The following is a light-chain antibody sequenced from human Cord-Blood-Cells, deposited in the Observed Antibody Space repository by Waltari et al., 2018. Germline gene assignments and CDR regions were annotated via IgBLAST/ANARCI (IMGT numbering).Light chain of an antibody. CDR1: QSISSY. CDR2: AAS. V-gene: IGKV1-39*01. J-gene: IGKJ2*01. Sequence: DIQMTQSPSSLSASVGDRVTITCRASQSISSYLNWYQQKPGKAPKLLIYAASSLQSRVPSRFSGSGSGTDFTLTISSLQHEDFATYYCQQSYSTPYTFGQGTKLEIK. CDR3: QQSYSTPYT.